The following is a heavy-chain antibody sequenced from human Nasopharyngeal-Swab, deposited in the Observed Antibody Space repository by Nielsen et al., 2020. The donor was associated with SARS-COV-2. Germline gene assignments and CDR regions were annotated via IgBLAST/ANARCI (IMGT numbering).Heavy chain of an antibody. J-gene: IGHJ5*02. D-gene: IGHD3-10*01. CDR2: IGTAGDT. Sequence: GGSLRLSCAASGFTFSSYDMHWVRQATGKGLEWVSAIGTAGDTYYPGSVKGRFTISRENAKNSLYLQMNSLRAGDTAVYYCARDGGYYGSGSYYHWGQGTLVTVSS. V-gene: IGHV3-13*01. CDR3: ARDGGYYGSGSYYH. CDR1: GFTFSSYD.